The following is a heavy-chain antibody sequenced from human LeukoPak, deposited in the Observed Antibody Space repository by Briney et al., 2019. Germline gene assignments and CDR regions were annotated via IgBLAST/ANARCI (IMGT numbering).Heavy chain of an antibody. CDR3: ARGFGGNSFDY. Sequence: SETLSLTCAVSGVSFSGGGSSWNWIRQPPGKGLEWIGNIYHSGYTYYNPSLESRVTISVDSSKNQFSLMLRSVTAADTAVYYCARGFGGNSFDYWGHGTLVTVSS. V-gene: IGHV4-30-2*01. CDR1: GVSFSGGGSS. J-gene: IGHJ4*01. CDR2: IYHSGYT. D-gene: IGHD4-23*01.